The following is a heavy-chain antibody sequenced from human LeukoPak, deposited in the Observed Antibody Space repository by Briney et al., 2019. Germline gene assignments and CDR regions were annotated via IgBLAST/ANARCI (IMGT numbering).Heavy chain of an antibody. J-gene: IGHJ4*02. CDR3: ARGSYDILTGYYSYFDY. D-gene: IGHD3-9*01. Sequence: SETLFLTCTVSGGSISSYYWSWIRQPAGKGLEWIGRIYTSGSTNYNPSLKSRVTMSVDTSKNQFSLKLSSVTAADTAVYYCARGSYDILTGYYSYFDYWGQGTLVTVSS. V-gene: IGHV4-4*07. CDR1: GGSISSYY. CDR2: IYTSGST.